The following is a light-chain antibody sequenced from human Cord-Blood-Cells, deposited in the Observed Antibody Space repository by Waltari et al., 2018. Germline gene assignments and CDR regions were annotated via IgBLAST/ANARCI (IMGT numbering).Light chain of an antibody. CDR1: QSVSSN. Sequence: DIVFTQSPATLSVSPGERATLSCRASQSVSSNLAWYQQKPGQAPRLLIYGASTRATGIPARFSGSGSGTEFTLTISSLQSEDFAVYYCQQYNNWPPKYTFGQGTKLEIK. J-gene: IGKJ2*01. CDR2: GAS. CDR3: QQYNNWPPKYT. V-gene: IGKV3-15*01.